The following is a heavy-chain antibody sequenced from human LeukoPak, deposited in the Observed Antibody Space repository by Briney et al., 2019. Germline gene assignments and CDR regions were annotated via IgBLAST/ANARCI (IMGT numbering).Heavy chain of an antibody. CDR1: GFTFSSYG. J-gene: IGHJ6*03. D-gene: IGHD1-14*01. Sequence: GGSLRLSCAASGFTFSSYGIHWVRQAPGKGLEWVAFIRYDGNNKYYADSVKGRFTISRDNSKNTLYLQMNSLRAEDTAVYYCAKDTTSITPYYYMDVWGKGTTVTVSS. CDR2: IRYDGNNK. CDR3: AKDTTSITPYYYMDV. V-gene: IGHV3-30*02.